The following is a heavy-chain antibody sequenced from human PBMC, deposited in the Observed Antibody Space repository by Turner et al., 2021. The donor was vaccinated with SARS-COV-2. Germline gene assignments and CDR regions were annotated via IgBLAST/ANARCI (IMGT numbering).Heavy chain of an antibody. V-gene: IGHV4-59*01. D-gene: IGHD5-12*01. CDR1: GGSISSYY. CDR3: ARTDGYNYDY. Sequence: QVQLQESGPGLVKPSETLSLTCTVSGGSISSYYWSWIRQPPGKGLEWIGYIYYSGRTNYNPSLKSRVTISIDTSKNQFSLKLSSVTAADTAGYYCARTDGYNYDYWGQGTLVTVSS. J-gene: IGHJ4*02. CDR2: IYYSGRT.